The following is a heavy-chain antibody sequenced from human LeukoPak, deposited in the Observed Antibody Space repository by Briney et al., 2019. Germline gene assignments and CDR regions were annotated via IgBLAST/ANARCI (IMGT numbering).Heavy chain of an antibody. Sequence: GGSLRLSCAASGFTFSSYSMNWVRQAPGKGLEWVSSISSSSSYIYYADSVKGRFTISRDNAKNSVYLQMNSLRAEDTAVYYCARDLVEYYFDYWGQGTLVTVSS. V-gene: IGHV3-21*01. D-gene: IGHD3-16*01. CDR2: ISSSSSYI. CDR1: GFTFSSYS. CDR3: ARDLVEYYFDY. J-gene: IGHJ4*02.